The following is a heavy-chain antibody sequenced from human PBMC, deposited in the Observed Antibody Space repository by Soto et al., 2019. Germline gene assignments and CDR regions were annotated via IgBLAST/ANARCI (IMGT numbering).Heavy chain of an antibody. J-gene: IGHJ6*03. CDR3: ARVSCCGLDHYYYMDV. CDR1: GFTFSGYN. Sequence: GGSLRLSCVASGFTFSGYNMIWVRQAPGKGLECLSYISSGGSPINYAVSVRGRFTISRDNAKNSLYLQMNSLRDEDTAVYYCARVSCCGLDHYYYMDVWGKGITVTVS. D-gene: IGHD1-1*01. V-gene: IGHV3-48*02. CDR2: ISSGGSPI.